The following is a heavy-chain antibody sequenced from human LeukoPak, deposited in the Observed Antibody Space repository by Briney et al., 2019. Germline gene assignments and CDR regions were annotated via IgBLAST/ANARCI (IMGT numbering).Heavy chain of an antibody. CDR1: GYTFTSYD. V-gene: IGHV1-8*01. CDR2: LNPNSGNT. Sequence: GASVKVSFKASGYTFTSYDINWVRQATGQGLEWMGWLNPNSGNTGFAQKFQGRVTMTRNTSISTAYMELRSLRSDDTAVYYCARDLTRWVVGAIDYWGQGTLVTVSS. J-gene: IGHJ4*02. D-gene: IGHD1-26*01. CDR3: ARDLTRWVVGAIDY.